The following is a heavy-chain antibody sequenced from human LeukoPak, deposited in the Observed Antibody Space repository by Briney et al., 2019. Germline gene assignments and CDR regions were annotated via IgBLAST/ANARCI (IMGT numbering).Heavy chain of an antibody. CDR2: IYYSGST. CDR3: ARQGTVTRTLDY. Sequence: SETLSLTCTVSGGSISSSSYYWGWIRQPPGKGLEWIGSIYYSGSTYYNPSLKSRVTISVDTSKNQFSLKLSSVTAADTAVYYCARQGTVTRTLDYWGQGNLVTVSS. V-gene: IGHV4-39*01. J-gene: IGHJ4*02. D-gene: IGHD4-17*01. CDR1: GGSISSSSYY.